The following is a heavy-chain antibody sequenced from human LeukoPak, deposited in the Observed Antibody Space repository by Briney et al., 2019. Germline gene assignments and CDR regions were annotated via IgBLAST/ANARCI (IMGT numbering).Heavy chain of an antibody. J-gene: IGHJ6*02. V-gene: IGHV3-43*02. CDR1: GMTFDDYA. CDR3: AKGFSVLASNHYFYYYGMDV. Sequence: GGSLRLSCAASGMTFDDYAMYWVRRAPGKGLEWVSLISGDGGSTYYADSVKGRFTISRDNSKNSLYLQMTNLRTEDAALYYCAKGFSVLASNHYFYYYGMDVWGQGTTVTVSS. CDR2: ISGDGGST. D-gene: IGHD3-3*01.